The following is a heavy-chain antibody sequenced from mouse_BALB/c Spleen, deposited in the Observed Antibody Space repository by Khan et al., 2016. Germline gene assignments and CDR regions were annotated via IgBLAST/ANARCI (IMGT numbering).Heavy chain of an antibody. V-gene: IGHV3-2*02. J-gene: IGHJ2*01. CDR3: ARGMITTFDY. CDR2: LTSSGVP. Sequence: EVQLQESGPGLVKPSQSLSLTCTVTGYSITSDYAWNWIRQFPGNKLEWMGYLTSSGVPTYNPSLKSRISITQDTSKNQFFLQLNSVTTDDTATYYCARGMITTFDYWGQGTTLTVSS. D-gene: IGHD2-4*01. CDR1: GYSITSDYA.